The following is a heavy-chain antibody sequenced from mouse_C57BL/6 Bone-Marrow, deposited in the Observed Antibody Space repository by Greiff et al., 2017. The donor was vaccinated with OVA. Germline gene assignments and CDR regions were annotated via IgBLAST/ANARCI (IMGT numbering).Heavy chain of an antibody. V-gene: IGHV1-82*01. D-gene: IGHD1-1*01. Sequence: QVQLQQSGPELVKPGASVKISCKASGYAFSSSWMNWVKQRPGKGLEWIGRIYPGDGDTNYNGKFKGKATLTVDTSSSTAYMELHSLTSEDSAVYFCARRYRGYFDYWGQGTTLTVSS. CDR2: IYPGDGDT. CDR3: ARRYRGYFDY. CDR1: GYAFSSSW. J-gene: IGHJ2*01.